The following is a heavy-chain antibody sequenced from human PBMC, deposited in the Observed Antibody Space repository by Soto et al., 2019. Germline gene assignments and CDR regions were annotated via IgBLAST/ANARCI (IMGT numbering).Heavy chain of an antibody. Sequence: GASVKVSCKASGFTFTSSAVQWVRQARGQRLEWIGWIVVGSGNTNYAQKFQERVTITRDMSTSTAYMELSSLRSEDTAVYYCARPSEVPAAMRVYYYGMDVRGQGTTVTVPS. J-gene: IGHJ6*02. V-gene: IGHV1-58*01. CDR3: ARPSEVPAAMRVYYYGMDV. CDR2: IVVGSGNT. D-gene: IGHD2-2*01. CDR1: GFTFTSSA.